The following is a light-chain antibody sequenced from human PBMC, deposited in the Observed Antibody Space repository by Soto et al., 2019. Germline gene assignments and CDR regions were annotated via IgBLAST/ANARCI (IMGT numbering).Light chain of an antibody. CDR3: QQYTAWPLT. CDR1: QTVYSN. CDR2: GAS. J-gene: IGKJ4*01. Sequence: EIVMTQSPAALSVFPGERATLSCRASQTVYSNLAWYQQKPGQAPRLLIYGASTRATGLPGRFSGSGSGTEFTLTITSLQSEDFAVYCCQQYTAWPLTFGGGTHVEIK. V-gene: IGKV3-15*01.